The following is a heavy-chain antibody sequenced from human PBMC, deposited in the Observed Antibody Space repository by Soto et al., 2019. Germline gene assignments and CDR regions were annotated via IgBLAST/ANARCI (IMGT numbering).Heavy chain of an antibody. CDR2: IYYSGST. D-gene: IGHD3-22*01. CDR1: GGSISSSSYY. CDR3: ARRRHITMIAIDY. J-gene: IGHJ4*02. V-gene: IGHV4-39*01. Sequence: PSETLSLTCTVSGGSISSSSYYWGWIRQPPGKGLEWIGSIYYSGSTYYNPSLKSRVTISVDTSKNQFSLKLSSVTAADTAVYYCARRRHITMIAIDYWGQGTLVTVSS.